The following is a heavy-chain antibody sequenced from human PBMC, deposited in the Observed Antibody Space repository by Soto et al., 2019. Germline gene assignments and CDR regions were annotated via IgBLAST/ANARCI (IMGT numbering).Heavy chain of an antibody. CDR3: AFPPERKKVVINGDYYYYGMDV. D-gene: IGHD3-22*01. CDR2: ISGSGGST. V-gene: IGHV3-23*01. J-gene: IGHJ6*02. CDR1: GFTFSSYA. Sequence: GGSLRLSCAASGFTFSSYAMSWVRQAPGKGLEWVSAISGSGGSTYYADSVKGRFTIYRENSKNTLYLQMNSLRAEDTAVYYCAFPPERKKVVINGDYYYYGMDVWGQGTTVTVSS.